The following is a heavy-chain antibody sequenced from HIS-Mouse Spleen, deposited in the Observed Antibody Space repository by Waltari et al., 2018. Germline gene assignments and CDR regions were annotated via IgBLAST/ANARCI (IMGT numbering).Heavy chain of an antibody. D-gene: IGHD1-1*01. CDR1: GFTFSSYG. J-gene: IGHJ2*01. CDR3: AKAGYRTTGTAFYWYFDL. V-gene: IGHV3-33*06. CDR2: IWYDGSNK. Sequence: QVQLVESGGGVVQPGRSLRLSCAASGFTFSSYGMHWFRQAPGKGLEWVAVIWYDGSNKYYADSVKGRFTISRDNSKNTLYLQMNSLRAEDTAVYYCAKAGYRTTGTAFYWYFDLWGRGTLVTVSS.